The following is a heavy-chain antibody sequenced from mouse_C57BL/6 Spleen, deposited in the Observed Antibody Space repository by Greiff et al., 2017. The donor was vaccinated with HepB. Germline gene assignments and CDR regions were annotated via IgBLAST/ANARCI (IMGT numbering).Heavy chain of an antibody. J-gene: IGHJ2*01. V-gene: IGHV1-26*01. CDR1: GYTFTDYY. CDR3: ARRVDWDFDY. CDR2: INPNNGGT. Sequence: VQLQQSGPELVKPGASVKISCKASGYTFTDYYMNWVKQSHGKSLEWIGDINPNNGGTSYNQKFKGKATLTVDKSSSTAYMELRSLTSEDSAVYYCARRVDWDFDYWGQGTTLTVSS. D-gene: IGHD4-1*01.